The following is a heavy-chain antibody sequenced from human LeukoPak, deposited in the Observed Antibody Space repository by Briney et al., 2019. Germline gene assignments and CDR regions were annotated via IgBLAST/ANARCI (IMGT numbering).Heavy chain of an antibody. J-gene: IGHJ5*02. CDR1: GFTFSAHS. V-gene: IGHV3-23*01. Sequence: GGSLRLSCAASGFTFSAHSMTWVRQAPGKGLEWVSAISGTGGRTYYADSVKGRFTISRDNSKNTLYLQMNSLRAEDTAVYYCAKGPYYYDSSGYSRRWFDPWGQGILVTVSS. D-gene: IGHD3-22*01. CDR2: ISGTGGRT. CDR3: AKGPYYYDSSGYSRRWFDP.